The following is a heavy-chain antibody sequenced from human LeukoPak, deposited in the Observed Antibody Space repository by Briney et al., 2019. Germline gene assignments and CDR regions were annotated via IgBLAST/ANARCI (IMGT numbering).Heavy chain of an antibody. J-gene: IGHJ4*02. CDR1: GFTFSSYA. V-gene: IGHV3-30-3*01. CDR3: ARTSGSYMYYFDY. D-gene: IGHD1-26*01. Sequence: GRSLRLSCAASGFTFSSYAMHWVRQAPGKGLEWVAIISYDGSNKYYADSVKGRFTISRDKSKNTLYLQMNSLRAEDTAVYYCARTSGSYMYYFDYWGQGTLVTVSS. CDR2: ISYDGSNK.